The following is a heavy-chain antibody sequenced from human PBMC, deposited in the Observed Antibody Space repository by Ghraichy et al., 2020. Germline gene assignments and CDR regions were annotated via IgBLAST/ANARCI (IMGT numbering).Heavy chain of an antibody. CDR3: ARGLYCSGGSCYLAYYYYYYGMDV. D-gene: IGHD2-15*01. CDR1: GGSFSGYY. V-gene: IGHV4-34*01. Sequence: SETLSLTCAVYGGSFSGYYWSWIRQPPGKGLEWIGEINHSGSTNYNPSLKSRVTISVDTSKNQFSLKLSSVTAADTAVYYCARGLYCSGGSCYLAYYYYYYGMDVWGQGTTVTVSS. CDR2: INHSGST. J-gene: IGHJ6*02.